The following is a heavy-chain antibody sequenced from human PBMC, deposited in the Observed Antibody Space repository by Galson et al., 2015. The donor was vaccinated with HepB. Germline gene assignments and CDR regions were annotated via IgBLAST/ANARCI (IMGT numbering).Heavy chain of an antibody. V-gene: IGHV3-33*01. CDR1: GFAFSNYG. Sequence: SLRLSCAASGFAFSNYGMHWVRQPPGKGLEWVADIWFDGNKRYYVDSVKGRFTISRDNSRNTMYLQMNSLRGEDTGVYYCARGGCWGGYSRFGLGGPGTEVTGAS. D-gene: IGHD2-21*01. CDR2: IWFDGNKR. J-gene: IGHJ4*02. CDR3: ARGGCWGGYSRFGL.